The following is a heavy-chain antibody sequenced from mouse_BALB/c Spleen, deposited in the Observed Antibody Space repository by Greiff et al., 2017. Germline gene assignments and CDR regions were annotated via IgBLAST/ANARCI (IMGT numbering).Heavy chain of an antibody. Sequence: VQLQQSGPELVKPGASVKISCKASGYSFTGYFMNWVKQSHGKSLEWIGRINPYNGDTFYNQKFKGKATLTVDKSSSTAHMELLSLTSEDSAVYYCGRGKDDYAAYYYAMDYWGQGTSVTVSS. CDR3: GRGKDDYAAYYYAMDY. J-gene: IGHJ4*01. D-gene: IGHD2-4*01. CDR2: INPYNGDT. CDR1: GYSFTGYF. V-gene: IGHV1-37*01.